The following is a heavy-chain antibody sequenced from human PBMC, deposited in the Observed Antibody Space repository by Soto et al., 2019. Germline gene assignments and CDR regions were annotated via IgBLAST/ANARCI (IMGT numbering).Heavy chain of an antibody. D-gene: IGHD1-26*01. CDR1: EFTFSGSS. CDR2: IRSKTTNYAT. Sequence: DVQLVESGGGLVQPGGSLKVSCAASEFTFSGSSMHWVRQASGKGLEWVGRIRSKTTNYATAYAASVKDRFTISRDDSKNTPYLQMSSLKTEDTAVYYCTPEGAGFKYWGQGTLVTVSS. J-gene: IGHJ4*02. CDR3: TPEGAGFKY. V-gene: IGHV3-73*02.